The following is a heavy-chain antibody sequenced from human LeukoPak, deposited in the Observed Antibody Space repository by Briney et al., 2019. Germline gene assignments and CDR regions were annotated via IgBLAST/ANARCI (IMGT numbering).Heavy chain of an antibody. CDR3: ARGAHYFDY. CDR2: VHYSGST. CDR1: GGSISYYY. Sequence: SETLSLTWTVSGGSISYYYWSWIRQPPGEGLECIGYVHYSGSTNYNPSLKSRVTTSVDTSKNQFSLKLTSVTAADTAVYYCARGAHYFDYWGQGALVTVSS. J-gene: IGHJ4*02. V-gene: IGHV4-59*01.